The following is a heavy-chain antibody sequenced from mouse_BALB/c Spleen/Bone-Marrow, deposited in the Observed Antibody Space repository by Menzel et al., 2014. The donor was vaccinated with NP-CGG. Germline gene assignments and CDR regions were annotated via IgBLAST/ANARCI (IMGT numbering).Heavy chain of an antibody. CDR2: INPSTGYT. Sequence: QVQLKQSGAELAKPGASVKMSCKAPGYTFTSYWMHWVKQRPGQGLEWIGYINPSTGYTEYNQKFKDKATLTADKSSSTAYMQLSSLTSEDSAVYYCARPYVNYYLDYWGQGTSVTVSS. V-gene: IGHV1-7*01. D-gene: IGHD2-1*01. CDR3: ARPYVNYYLDY. CDR1: GYTFTSYW. J-gene: IGHJ4*01.